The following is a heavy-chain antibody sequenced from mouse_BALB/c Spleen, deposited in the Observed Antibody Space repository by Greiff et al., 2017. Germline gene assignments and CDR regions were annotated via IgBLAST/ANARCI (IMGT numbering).Heavy chain of an antibody. D-gene: IGHD1-1*01. Sequence: EVQGVESGPGLVKPSQSLSLTCTVTGYSITSDYAWNWIRQFPGNKLEWMGYISYSGSTSYNPSLKSRISITRDTSKNQFFLQLNSVTTEDTATYYCARPYYGSSYGAMDYWGQGTSVTVSS. CDR3: ARPYYGSSYGAMDY. V-gene: IGHV3-2*02. CDR2: ISYSGST. J-gene: IGHJ4*01. CDR1: GYSITSDYA.